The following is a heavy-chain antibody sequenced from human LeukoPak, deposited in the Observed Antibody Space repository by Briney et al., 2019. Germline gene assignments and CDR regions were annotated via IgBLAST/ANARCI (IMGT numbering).Heavy chain of an antibody. Sequence: GGSLRLSCAASGFTFSSYGMHWVRQAPGKGLEWVAVISYDGSNKYYADSVKGRFTISRDNSKNTLYLQMNSLRAEDTAVYYCARDLSDFWSGYYQYYFDYWGQGTLVTVSS. CDR1: GFTFSSYG. D-gene: IGHD3-3*01. V-gene: IGHV3-30*03. CDR3: ARDLSDFWSGYYQYYFDY. CDR2: ISYDGSNK. J-gene: IGHJ4*02.